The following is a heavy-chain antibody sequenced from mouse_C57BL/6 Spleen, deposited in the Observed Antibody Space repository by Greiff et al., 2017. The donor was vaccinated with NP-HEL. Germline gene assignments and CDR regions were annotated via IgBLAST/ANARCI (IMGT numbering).Heavy chain of an antibody. J-gene: IGHJ1*03. V-gene: IGHV1-81*01. CDR2: IYPSSGNT. Sequence: VQLQQSGADLVRPGASVKLSCKASGYTFTSYGMRWVKQRPGQGLEWIGEIYPSSGNTYYNEKFKCKATLTADKSSSTAYMELRSLTSEASADYVCAVSGFDDWGTGTTVTVSS. CDR3: AVSGFDD. CDR1: GYTFTSYG.